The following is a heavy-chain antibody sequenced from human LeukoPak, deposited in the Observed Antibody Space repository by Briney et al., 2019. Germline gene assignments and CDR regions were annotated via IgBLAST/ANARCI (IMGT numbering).Heavy chain of an antibody. J-gene: IGHJ4*02. CDR3: ARGLVPYALDY. D-gene: IGHD2-2*01. CDR1: GFSFSNYW. CDR2: INSDATNI. Sequence: PGGSLRLSCTASGFSFSNYWIHWFRQAPGKGLEWVSRINSDATNIRYAYAVQGRFTISRDNARNSLYLQMNSLRAEDTAVYYCARGLVPYALDYWGQGTLVTVSS. V-gene: IGHV3-74*01.